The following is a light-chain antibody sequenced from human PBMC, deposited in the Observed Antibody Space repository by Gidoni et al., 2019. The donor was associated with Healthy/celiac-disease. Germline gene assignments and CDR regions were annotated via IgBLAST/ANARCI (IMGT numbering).Light chain of an antibody. Sequence: EIVLTQSQATLSLSPGERATLSCRASQSVSSYLAWYQQKPGQAPRLLIYDASNRATGIPARFSCSGSGTDFTLTISILEPEDFAVYYCQQRSNWPPSITFGQGTRLEIK. CDR3: QQRSNWPPSIT. CDR2: DAS. J-gene: IGKJ5*01. V-gene: IGKV3-11*01. CDR1: QSVSSY.